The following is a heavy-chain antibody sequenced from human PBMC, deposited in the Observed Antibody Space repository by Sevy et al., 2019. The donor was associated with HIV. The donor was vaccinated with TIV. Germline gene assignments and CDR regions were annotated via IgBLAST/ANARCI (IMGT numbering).Heavy chain of an antibody. CDR1: GFTFSSYE. CDR2: ISSSGSTI. Sequence: GGSLRLSCAASGFTFSSYEMNWVRQAPGKGLEWVSYISSSGSTIYYADSVKGRFTISRDNAKNSLYLQMNSLRAEDTAVYYCARAVLELRYFDWPSRPFDYWGQGTLVTVSS. CDR3: ARAVLELRYFDWPSRPFDY. V-gene: IGHV3-48*03. J-gene: IGHJ4*02. D-gene: IGHD3-9*01.